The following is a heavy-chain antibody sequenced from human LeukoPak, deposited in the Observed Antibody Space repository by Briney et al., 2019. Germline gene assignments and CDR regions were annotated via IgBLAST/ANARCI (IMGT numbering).Heavy chain of an antibody. CDR1: GDSISKYY. Sequence: SETLSLNCTVSGDSISKYYWSWIRQPPGKGLEWIGYIYYSGSTNYNPSLKSRVTMSVDTSKNQFSLKLTSVTAADTALYYCARELKVGNTGYYLDYWGQGTLVTVSP. CDR2: IYYSGST. J-gene: IGHJ4*02. V-gene: IGHV4-59*01. CDR3: ARELKVGNTGYYLDY. D-gene: IGHD2/OR15-2a*01.